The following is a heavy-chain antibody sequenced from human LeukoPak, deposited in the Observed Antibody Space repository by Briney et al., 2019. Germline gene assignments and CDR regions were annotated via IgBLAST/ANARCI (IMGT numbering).Heavy chain of an antibody. V-gene: IGHV3-66*01. CDR2: IYSGGST. CDR3: ARVQLERLGHNYFDT. D-gene: IGHD1-1*01. Sequence: GGSLRLSCAASGFSVSNNYMSWVRQAPGKGLEWVSGIYSGGSTYYADAAKGRFTTSTDNSKNMLFLQMNSLRAEDTAVYYRARVQLERLGHNYFDTSGQGTLVTASS. J-gene: IGHJ4*02. CDR1: GFSVSNNY.